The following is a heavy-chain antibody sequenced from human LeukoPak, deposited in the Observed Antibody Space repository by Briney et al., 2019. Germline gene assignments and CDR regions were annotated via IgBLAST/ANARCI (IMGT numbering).Heavy chain of an antibody. CDR1: GGSIISYY. J-gene: IGHJ1*01. CDR2: IYYSGST. CDR3: AITGLAEGSTEYFQH. Sequence: RSETLSLICTVSGGSIISYYWSWIRQPPGKGLEWTGYIYYSGSTNYNPSLKSRVTISVDTSKNQFSLKLSSVTAADTAVYYCAITGLAEGSTEYFQHWGQRSVVAVSS. D-gene: IGHD1-14*01. V-gene: IGHV4-59*08.